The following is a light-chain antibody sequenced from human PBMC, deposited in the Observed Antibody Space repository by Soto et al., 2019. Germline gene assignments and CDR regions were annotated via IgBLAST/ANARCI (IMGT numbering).Light chain of an antibody. V-gene: IGKV1-39*01. CDR1: QNILTY. CDR2: AAS. CDR3: QQSYSVPLT. Sequence: DIQMTQSPSSLSASVGDRVTITCRSSQNILTYLNWYQQRPGEAPRFLIYAASNLQDGVPSRFSGSESGTDFTLTISSLQPDDFATYYCQQSYSVPLTFGPWTKLEMK. J-gene: IGKJ2*01.